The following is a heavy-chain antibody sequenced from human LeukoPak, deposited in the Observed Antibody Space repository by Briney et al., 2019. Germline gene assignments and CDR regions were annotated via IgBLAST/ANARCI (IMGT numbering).Heavy chain of an antibody. J-gene: IGHJ5*02. Sequence: PSETLSLTCTVSGYSISSGYYWGWIRQPPGKGLEWIGSIYHSGSTYYNPSLKSRVTISVDTSKNQFSLKLSSVTAADTAVYYCARGGMTTVTSNWFDPWGQGTLVTVSS. V-gene: IGHV4-38-2*02. CDR3: ARGGMTTVTSNWFDP. D-gene: IGHD4-17*01. CDR2: IYHSGST. CDR1: GYSISSGYY.